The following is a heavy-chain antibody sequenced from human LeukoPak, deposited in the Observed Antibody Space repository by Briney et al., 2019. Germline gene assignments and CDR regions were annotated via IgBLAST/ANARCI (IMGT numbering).Heavy chain of an antibody. D-gene: IGHD2-2*01. Sequence: SETLSLTCAVYGGSFSGYYWSWIRHLPGKGREWIGEINHSGSTNYNPSLKSRVTISVDTSKNQFSLKLSSVTAADTAVYYCARALGYCSSTSCGDYYMDVWGKGTTVTVSS. J-gene: IGHJ6*03. CDR1: GGSFSGYY. CDR3: ARALGYCSSTSCGDYYMDV. CDR2: INHSGST. V-gene: IGHV4-34*01.